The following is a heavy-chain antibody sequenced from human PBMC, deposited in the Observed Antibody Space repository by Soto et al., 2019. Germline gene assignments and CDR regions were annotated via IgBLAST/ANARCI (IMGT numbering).Heavy chain of an antibody. Sequence: SQTLSLTCVISGDSVSSNSAAWNWIRQSPSRGLEWLGRTYYRSKWYNDYAVSVKSRITINPDTSKNQFSLQLNSVTPEDTAVYYCARDRAYSSTWPTIDYYYGMDVWGQGTTVTVSS. J-gene: IGHJ6*02. CDR3: ARDRAYSSTWPTIDYYYGMDV. D-gene: IGHD6-13*01. V-gene: IGHV6-1*01. CDR1: GDSVSSNSAA. CDR2: TYYRSKWYN.